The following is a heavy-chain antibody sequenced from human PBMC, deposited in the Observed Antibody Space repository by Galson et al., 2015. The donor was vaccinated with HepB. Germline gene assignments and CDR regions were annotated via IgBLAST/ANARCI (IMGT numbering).Heavy chain of an antibody. D-gene: IGHD3-10*01. CDR1: GFTFSSYA. Sequence: SLRLSCAASGFTFSSYAMSWVRQAPGKGLEWVSAISGSGGSTYYADSVKGRFTISRDNSKNTLYLQMNSLRAEDTAVYYCAKDQWGFRELLPTFDYWGQGTLVTVSS. CDR2: ISGSGGST. CDR3: AKDQWGFRELLPTFDY. J-gene: IGHJ4*02. V-gene: IGHV3-23*01.